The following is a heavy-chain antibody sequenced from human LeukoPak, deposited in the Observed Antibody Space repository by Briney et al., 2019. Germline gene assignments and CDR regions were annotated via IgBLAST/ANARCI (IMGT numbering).Heavy chain of an antibody. CDR3: AELGITMIGGV. J-gene: IGHJ6*04. CDR1: GFTFSNYW. D-gene: IGHD3-10*02. CDR2: IKQDGSEK. Sequence: GGSLRLSCAASGFTFSNYWMSWVRQAPGKELEWVANIKQDGSEKYYVDSVKGRFTISRDNAKNSLYLQMNSLRAEDTAVYYCAELGITMIGGVWGKGTTVTISS. V-gene: IGHV3-7*01.